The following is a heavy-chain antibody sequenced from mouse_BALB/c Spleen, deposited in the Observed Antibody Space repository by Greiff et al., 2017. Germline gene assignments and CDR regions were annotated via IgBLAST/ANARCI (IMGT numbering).Heavy chain of an antibody. Sequence: EVKLMESGGGLVQPGGSLKLSCAASGFTFSSYGMSWVRQTPDKRLELVATINSNGGSTYYPDSVKGRFTISRDNAKNTLYLQMSSLKSEDTAMYYCARREFYYDYDGGFAYWGQGTLVTVSA. CDR3: ARREFYYDYDGGFAY. V-gene: IGHV5-6-3*01. J-gene: IGHJ3*01. CDR2: INSNGGST. CDR1: GFTFSSYG. D-gene: IGHD2-4*01.